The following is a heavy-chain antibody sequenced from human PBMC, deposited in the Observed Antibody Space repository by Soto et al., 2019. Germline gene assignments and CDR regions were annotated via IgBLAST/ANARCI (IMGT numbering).Heavy chain of an antibody. D-gene: IGHD2-15*01. Sequence: QVQLVESGGGVVQPGRSLRLSCAASGCTFSSYAMHWVRQAPGKGLEWVTVISYDGSNKYYADSVKGRFTVSRDNSKNTLYLQMNSLRAEDAAEYYCARDSWSFDYWGQGTLVTVSS. CDR3: ARDSWSFDY. CDR1: GCTFSSYA. V-gene: IGHV3-30*01. CDR2: ISYDGSNK. J-gene: IGHJ4*02.